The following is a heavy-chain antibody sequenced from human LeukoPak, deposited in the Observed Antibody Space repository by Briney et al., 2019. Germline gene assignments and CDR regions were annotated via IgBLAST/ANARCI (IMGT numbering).Heavy chain of an antibody. D-gene: IGHD3-3*01. CDR3: ARVPYYDFWSDSPFDP. Sequence: GGSLRLSCAASGFTFSSYWMSWVRQAPGKGLEWVSSISSSSSYIYYADSVKGRFTISRDNAKNSLYLQMNSLRAEDTAVYYCARVPYYDFWSDSPFDPWGQGTLVTVSS. CDR1: GFTFSSYW. J-gene: IGHJ5*02. V-gene: IGHV3-21*01. CDR2: ISSSSSYI.